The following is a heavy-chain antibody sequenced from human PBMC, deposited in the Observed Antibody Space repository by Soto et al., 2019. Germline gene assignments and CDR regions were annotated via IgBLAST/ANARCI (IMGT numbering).Heavy chain of an antibody. V-gene: IGHV2-5*02. CDR3: AHLQLIPFFSDY. CDR1: GFSLSTSGVG. Sequence: QITLKESGPTLVKPTQTLTLTCTFSGFSLSTSGVGVAWVRQPPGKALQWLALIYWDNAKHYSPSRKSRLTVSKDTTRNQVVLTMTNMEPVDTATYYCAHLQLIPFFSDYWGQGTLVTVSS. CDR2: IYWDNAK. D-gene: IGHD6-13*01. J-gene: IGHJ4*02.